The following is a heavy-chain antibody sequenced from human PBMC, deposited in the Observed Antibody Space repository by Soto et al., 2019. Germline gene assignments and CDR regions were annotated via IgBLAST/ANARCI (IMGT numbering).Heavy chain of an antibody. CDR3: ARDTPAGGVATTTGDAFDI. CDR2: IYYSGST. V-gene: IGHV4-61*01. D-gene: IGHD5-12*01. Sequence: LXLTCKVSVGSVSSGSYYWSWIRQPPGKGLEWIGYIYYSGSTNYNPSLKSRVTISVDTSKNQFSLKLSSVTVADTAVYYCARDTPAGGVATTTGDAFDIWGQGTMVTV. J-gene: IGHJ3*02. CDR1: VGSVSSGSYY.